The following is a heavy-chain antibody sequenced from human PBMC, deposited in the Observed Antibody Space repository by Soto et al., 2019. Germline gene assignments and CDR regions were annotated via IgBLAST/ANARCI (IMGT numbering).Heavy chain of an antibody. Sequence: GGSLRLSCAASGFTFSSYGMHWVRQAPGKGLEWVAVIWYDGSNKYYADSVKGRFTISRDNSKNTLYLQMNSLRAEDTAVYYCARGHVRTYYYDSSGYPFWGQGTLVTVSS. J-gene: IGHJ4*02. CDR2: IWYDGSNK. V-gene: IGHV3-33*01. D-gene: IGHD3-22*01. CDR3: ARGHVRTYYYDSSGYPF. CDR1: GFTFSSYG.